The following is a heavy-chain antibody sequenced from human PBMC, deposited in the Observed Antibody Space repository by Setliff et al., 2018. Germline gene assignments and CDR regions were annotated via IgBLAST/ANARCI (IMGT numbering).Heavy chain of an antibody. J-gene: IGHJ4*02. CDR3: ARAPRYFDPTGSYFDY. CDR2: MYYGGGGST. Sequence: SETLSLTCSVSGDSIGSGGYYWSWIRQPPGKGLEWIGSMYYGGGGSTYYNASLKSRVTISVDTSKNQFSLKLNSVTAADTAAYYCARAPRYFDPTGSYFDYWGQGTLVTVSS. D-gene: IGHD3-9*01. V-gene: IGHV4-39*07. CDR1: GDSIGSGGYY.